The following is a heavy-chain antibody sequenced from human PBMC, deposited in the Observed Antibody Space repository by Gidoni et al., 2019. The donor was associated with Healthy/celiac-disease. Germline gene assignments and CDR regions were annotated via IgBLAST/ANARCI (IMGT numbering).Heavy chain of an antibody. D-gene: IGHD1-26*01. J-gene: IGHJ4*02. Sequence: EVQLVESGGGLVQPGGSLRLSCAASGFTFSSYWMSWVRQAPGKGLEWVANIKQDGSEKYYVDSVKGRFTISRDNAKNSLYLQMNSLRAEDTAVYYCARDKGPYSGSSPVDYWGQGTLVTVSS. CDR1: GFTFSSYW. CDR2: IKQDGSEK. V-gene: IGHV3-7*01. CDR3: ARDKGPYSGSSPVDY.